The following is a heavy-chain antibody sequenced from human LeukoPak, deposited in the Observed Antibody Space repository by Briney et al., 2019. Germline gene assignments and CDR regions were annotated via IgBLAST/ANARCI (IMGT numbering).Heavy chain of an antibody. J-gene: IGHJ3*02. Sequence: GGSLRLSCAASGFTFSSYGMHWVRQAPGKGLEWVAVIWDDGSNKYYADSVKGRFTISRDNSKSTLYLQVNSLRADGTAVYYCARDANFGYDAFDIWGQGTMVTVSS. CDR1: GFTFSSYG. CDR3: ARDANFGYDAFDI. V-gene: IGHV3-33*01. D-gene: IGHD3-10*01. CDR2: IWDDGSNK.